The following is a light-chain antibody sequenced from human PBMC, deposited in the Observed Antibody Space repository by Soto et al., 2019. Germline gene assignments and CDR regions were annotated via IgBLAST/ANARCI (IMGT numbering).Light chain of an antibody. V-gene: IGLV1-40*01. CDR3: QSYDSSLSGYV. Sequence: QSVLTHPPSVSWAPGQWVTISCTGSSSNSGAGYDVHWYQQLPGTAPKLLIYGNSNRPSGVPDRFSGPKSGTSASLAITGLQAEDEADYYCQSYDSSLSGYVFGTGTKVTVL. CDR2: GNS. CDR1: SSNSGAGYD. J-gene: IGLJ1*01.